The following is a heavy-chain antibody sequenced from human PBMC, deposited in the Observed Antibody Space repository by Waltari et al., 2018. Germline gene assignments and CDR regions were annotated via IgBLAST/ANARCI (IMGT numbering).Heavy chain of an antibody. Sequence: EVQVVESGGGLVQPGGSLRRSGAASGLTCSSSWMTWVRQAPGKGLEWVANIKTDGSETYYVDSVKGRFTISRDNTKNSLYLQMSSLRAEDTAVYYCAIGGVETSWYWRYWGQGTLVTVSS. J-gene: IGHJ4*02. CDR1: GLTCSSSW. CDR2: IKTDGSET. V-gene: IGHV3-7*01. D-gene: IGHD6-13*01. CDR3: AIGGVETSWYWRY.